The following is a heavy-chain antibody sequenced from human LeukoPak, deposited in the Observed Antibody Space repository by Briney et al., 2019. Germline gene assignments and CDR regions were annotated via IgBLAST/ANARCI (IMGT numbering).Heavy chain of an antibody. CDR1: GYTFTSYG. V-gene: IGHV1-18*01. CDR3: ARDHSLFGAVAGTNWFDP. D-gene: IGHD6-19*01. CDR2: ISAYNGNT. J-gene: IGHJ5*02. Sequence: ASVKVSCKASGYTFTSYGISWVRQAPGQGLEWMGWISAYNGNTNYAQKLQGRVTMTTDTSTSTAYMELRSLRSDDTAVYYCARDHSLFGAVAGTNWFDPWGQGTLVTASS.